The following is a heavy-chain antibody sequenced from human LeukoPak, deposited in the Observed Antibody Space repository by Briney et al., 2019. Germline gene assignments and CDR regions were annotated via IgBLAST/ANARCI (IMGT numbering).Heavy chain of an antibody. D-gene: IGHD6-19*01. V-gene: IGHV3-7*01. Sequence: GGSLRLSCAASGFTFSSYWMSWVRQAPGKGLEWVANIKQDGSEKYYVDSVKGRFTISRDNAKNSLYLQMNSLRAEDTAAYYCAREQWLVLSPYFDYWGQGTLVTVSS. CDR2: IKQDGSEK. CDR1: GFTFSSYW. J-gene: IGHJ4*02. CDR3: AREQWLVLSPYFDY.